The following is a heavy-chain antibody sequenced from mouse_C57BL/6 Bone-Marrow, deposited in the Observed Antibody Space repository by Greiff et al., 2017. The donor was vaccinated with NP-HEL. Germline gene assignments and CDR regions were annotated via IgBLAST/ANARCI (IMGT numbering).Heavy chain of an antibody. Sequence: QVQLKQSGAELVRPGTSVKVSCKASGYAFTNYLIEWVKQRPGQGLEWIGVINPGSGGTNYNEKFKGKATLTADKSSSTAYMQLSSLTSEDSAVYFCARPLYGSSLDYWGQGTTLTVSS. CDR3: ARPLYGSSLDY. CDR2: INPGSGGT. V-gene: IGHV1-54*01. D-gene: IGHD1-1*01. J-gene: IGHJ2*01. CDR1: GYAFTNYL.